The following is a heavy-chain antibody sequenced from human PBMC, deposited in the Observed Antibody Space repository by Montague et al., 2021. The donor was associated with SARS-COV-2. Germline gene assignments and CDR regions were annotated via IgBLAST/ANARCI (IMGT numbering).Heavy chain of an antibody. CDR1: GDSITSGSCY. J-gene: IGHJ4*02. CDR3: AREWGSYSGRFDY. V-gene: IGHV4-61*02. D-gene: IGHD1-26*01. CDR2: SYTSGSI. Sequence: TLSLTCTVSGDSITSGSCYWNWVRQPAGKGLEWVGRSYTSGSIDYNPSLKSRLTISVDTSKNQFSLKLSSVIAADTAVYFCAREWGSYSGRFDYWGQGALVTVSS.